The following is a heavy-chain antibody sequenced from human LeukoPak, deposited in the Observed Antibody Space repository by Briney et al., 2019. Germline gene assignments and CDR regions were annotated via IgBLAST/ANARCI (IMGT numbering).Heavy chain of an antibody. CDR2: IYHSGST. Sequence: SETLSLTCTVSGDSISSTSYYWGWIRQPPGKGLEWIGTIYHSGSTYYNPSLKSRISISVDTSKNQFSLKLRSVTAADTAVYYCARPTSKLGSFDYWGQGTLVTVSS. CDR3: ARPTSKLGSFDY. CDR1: GDSISSTSYY. D-gene: IGHD2/OR15-2a*01. V-gene: IGHV4-39*01. J-gene: IGHJ4*02.